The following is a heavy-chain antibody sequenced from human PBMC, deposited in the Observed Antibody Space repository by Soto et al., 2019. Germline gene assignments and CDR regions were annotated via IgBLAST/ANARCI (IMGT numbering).Heavy chain of an antibody. CDR1: GYTFTSYG. D-gene: IGHD6-19*01. CDR3: ARDRRSCGVAVAGTPY. CDR2: ISAYNGNT. V-gene: IGHV1-18*01. Sequence: QVQLVQSGAEVKKPGASVKVSCKASGYTFTSYGISWVLQAPGQGIEWMGGISAYNGNTNYAQKLQGRVTMTTYTATSTAYMEMRSLRYDATAVYSCARDRRSCGVAVAGTPYWGQGTMVTGSS. J-gene: IGHJ4*02.